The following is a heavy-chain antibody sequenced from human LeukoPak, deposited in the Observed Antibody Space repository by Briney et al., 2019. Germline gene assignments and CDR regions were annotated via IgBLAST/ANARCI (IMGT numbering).Heavy chain of an antibody. CDR3: ARTGTTRPGGADY. D-gene: IGHD1/OR15-1a*01. CDR1: GASMTGSNYY. V-gene: IGHV4-39*07. J-gene: IGHJ4*02. CDR2: VYYSGST. Sequence: ASETLSLTCTVSGASMTGSNYYWARIRQPPGEGLEWIGSVYYSGSTYYNPSLKSRVTMSVDTSKNQFSLKLSSVTAADTAVYYCARTGTTRPGGADYWGQGTLVTVSS.